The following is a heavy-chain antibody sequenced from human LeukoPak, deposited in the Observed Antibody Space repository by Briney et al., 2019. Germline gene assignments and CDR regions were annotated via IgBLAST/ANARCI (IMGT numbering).Heavy chain of an antibody. Sequence: SETLSLTCAVYGGSFSGDYWSWISQPPGKGLEWIGEINHSGSTTHTPSLKSRVTISVDTSKNQFSLKLSSVTAADTAVYYCARGSGWLSYFDYWGQGTLVTVSS. J-gene: IGHJ4*02. CDR1: GGSFSGDY. V-gene: IGHV4-34*01. CDR3: ARGSGWLSYFDY. CDR2: INHSGST. D-gene: IGHD6-19*01.